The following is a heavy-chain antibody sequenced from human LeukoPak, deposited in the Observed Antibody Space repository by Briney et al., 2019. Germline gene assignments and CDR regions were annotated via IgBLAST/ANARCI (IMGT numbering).Heavy chain of an antibody. CDR2: INHSGST. V-gene: IGHV4-34*01. CDR1: GGSFSGYY. CDR3: ARQSSSYDY. J-gene: IGHJ4*02. Sequence: SETLSLTCAVYGGSFSGYYWSWIRQPPGKGLEWIGEINHSGSTNYNPSLKSRVTISVDTSKNQFSLKLSSVTAADTAVYYCARQSSSYDYWGQGTLVTVSS. D-gene: IGHD6-13*01.